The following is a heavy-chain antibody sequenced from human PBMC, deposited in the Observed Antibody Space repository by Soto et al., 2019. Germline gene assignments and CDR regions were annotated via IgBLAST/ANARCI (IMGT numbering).Heavy chain of an antibody. D-gene: IGHD5-12*01. CDR1: GFTFSSYW. CDR3: ARGNRRGYTGYDLDY. CDR2: IKPDGGEN. Sequence: PGGSLRLSCGVSGFTFSSYWMTWVRQAPGKGLEWVSSIKPDGGENYCVDSVKGRFTISRDTAKNSLYLQMHSLGADDTAVYYCARGNRRGYTGYDLDYWGQGTLVTVSS. J-gene: IGHJ4*02. V-gene: IGHV3-7*01.